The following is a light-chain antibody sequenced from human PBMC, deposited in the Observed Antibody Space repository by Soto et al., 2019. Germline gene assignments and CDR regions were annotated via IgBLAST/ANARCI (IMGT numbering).Light chain of an antibody. Sequence: QAVVTQSPSASASLGASVKLTCTLSSRHSNFAIAWHQQQPEKGPRFLVKVNSDGSQKKGDGIADRFSGSSSGAERYLTISSLQSEDEADYYCQTWGTGIWVFGGGTKLTVL. V-gene: IGLV4-69*01. CDR1: SRHSNFA. J-gene: IGLJ3*02. CDR3: QTWGTGIWV. CDR2: VNSDGSQ.